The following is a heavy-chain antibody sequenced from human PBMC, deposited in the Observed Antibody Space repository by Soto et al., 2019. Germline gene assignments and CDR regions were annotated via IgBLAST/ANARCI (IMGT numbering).Heavy chain of an antibody. CDR1: GGTFSSYT. V-gene: IGHV1-69*02. CDR2: IIPILGIA. D-gene: IGHD6-19*01. J-gene: IGHJ6*03. CDR3: ARPTDAVAGSGSYYMDV. Sequence: SVKVSCKASGGTFSSYTISWLRQAPGQGLEWMGRIIPILGIANYAQKFQGRVTITADKSTSTAYMELSSLRSEDTAVYYCARPTDAVAGSGSYYMDVWGKGTTVTVSS.